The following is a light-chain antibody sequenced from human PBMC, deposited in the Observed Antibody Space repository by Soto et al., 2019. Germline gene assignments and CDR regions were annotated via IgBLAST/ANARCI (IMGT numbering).Light chain of an antibody. CDR3: LLSYVDSWV. V-gene: IGLV7-46*01. CDR2: DTN. Sequence: QAVVTQEPSLTVSPGGTVTLTGGSSTGAVTSGHYPYWFQQKPGQAPRTLIYDTNNKHSWTPARFAGSLLGGKAALTLSGAQPGDEAEYSCLLSYVDSWVFGGGTKVTVL. J-gene: IGLJ3*02. CDR1: TGAVTSGHY.